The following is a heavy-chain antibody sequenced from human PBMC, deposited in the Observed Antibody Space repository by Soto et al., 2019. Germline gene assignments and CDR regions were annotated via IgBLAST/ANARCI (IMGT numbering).Heavy chain of an antibody. CDR2: IYYSGST. J-gene: IGHJ4*02. CDR1: GGSISSSSYY. CDR3: ARRIVLMVYAMGGFDY. V-gene: IGHV4-39*01. D-gene: IGHD2-8*01. Sequence: QLQLQESCPGLVKPSETLSLTCTVSGGSISSSSYYWGWIRQPPGKGLEWIGSIYYSGSTYYNPSLKSRVTISVDTSKNQFSLKLSSVPAADTAVYYCARRIVLMVYAMGGFDYWGKGTLVTVSS.